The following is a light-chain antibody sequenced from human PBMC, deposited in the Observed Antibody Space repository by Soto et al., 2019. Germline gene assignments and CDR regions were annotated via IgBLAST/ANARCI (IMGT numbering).Light chain of an antibody. CDR3: QRYDSAPWT. J-gene: IGKJ1*01. V-gene: IGKV1-27*01. CDR1: QGISNY. CDR2: SAS. Sequence: DIQMTQSPSSLSASVVDKVTITCRASQGISNYLAWYQQKPGKVPTLLIYSASTLKSGVPSRFSGSGSGTAFTLTISSLQPEDVATYYCQRYDSAPWTFGQGTKVEIK.